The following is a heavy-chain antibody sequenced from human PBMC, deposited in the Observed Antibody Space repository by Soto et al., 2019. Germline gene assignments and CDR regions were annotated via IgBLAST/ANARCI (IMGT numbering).Heavy chain of an antibody. CDR2: INPSGGST. V-gene: IGHV1-46*03. CDR1: GYTFTSYS. Sequence: QVQLVQSGAEVKTPGASVKVSCKASGYTFTSYSMPWVRQAPGQGLEWMGIINPSGGSTTYAQKFQGRVTMTRDTSTSTVYMELTSLRFEEPAVYYCATAGSSGRRFDYWGQGSLVTVSS. D-gene: IGHD6-19*01. CDR3: ATAGSSGRRFDY. J-gene: IGHJ4*02.